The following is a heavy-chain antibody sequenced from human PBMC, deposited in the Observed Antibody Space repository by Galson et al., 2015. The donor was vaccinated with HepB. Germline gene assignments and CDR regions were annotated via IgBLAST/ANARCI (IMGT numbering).Heavy chain of an antibody. J-gene: IGHJ6*03. CDR1: GGTFKSYT. CDR2: IIPILGIT. V-gene: IGHV1-69*02. CDR3: ARGGTTSLFYYMDV. Sequence: KVSCKASGGTFKSYTISWVRQAPGQGLEWMGKIIPILGITNYAQKFQGRVTFTADKSTNTAYMELSSLRSGDTAVYYCARGGTTSLFYYMDVWGKGTTVTVSS. D-gene: IGHD1-1*01.